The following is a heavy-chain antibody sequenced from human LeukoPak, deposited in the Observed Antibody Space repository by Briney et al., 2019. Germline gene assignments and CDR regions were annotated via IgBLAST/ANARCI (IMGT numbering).Heavy chain of an antibody. CDR1: GYTFTGYY. Sequence: ASVKVSCKASGYTFTGYYMHWVRQAPGQGLEWMGWINPNSGGTNYAQKFQGRVTMTRDTSISTAYMELSRLRSDDTAVYFCAGVRDGYNDAYDIWGQGTMVTVSS. CDR3: AGVRDGYNDAYDI. CDR2: INPNSGGT. J-gene: IGHJ3*02. V-gene: IGHV1-2*02. D-gene: IGHD5-24*01.